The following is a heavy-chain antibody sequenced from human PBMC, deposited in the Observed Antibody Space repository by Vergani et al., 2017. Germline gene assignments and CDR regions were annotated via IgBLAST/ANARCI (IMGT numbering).Heavy chain of an antibody. V-gene: IGHV4-34*01. J-gene: IGHJ6*02. CDR3: ARGRKRGSGSFAVSNYGMDV. Sequence: QVQLQQWGAGLLKPSETLSLTCAVYGGSFSGYYWSWIRQPPGKGLEWIGEINHSGSTNYNPSLKSRVTISVDTSKNQFSLKLSSVTAADTAVYYCARGRKRGSGSFAVSNYGMDVWGQGTTVTVSS. CDR2: INHSGST. CDR1: GGSFSGYY. D-gene: IGHD3-10*01.